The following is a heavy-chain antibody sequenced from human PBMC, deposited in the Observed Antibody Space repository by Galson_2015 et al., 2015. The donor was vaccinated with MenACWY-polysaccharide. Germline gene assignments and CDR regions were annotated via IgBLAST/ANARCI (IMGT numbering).Heavy chain of an antibody. CDR1: GFNFNNSY. V-gene: IGHV3-7*03. CDR3: ARDPDRGALNY. D-gene: IGHD1-14*01. CDR2: INEDGSKR. J-gene: IGHJ4*02. Sequence: SLRLSCAASGFNFNNSYMSWVRQAPGKGLEWVANINEDGSKRYYVDSTKDRFTTSRDNAKNSVFLQLNSPTVDDTAVYYCARDPDRGALNYWGQGTLVTVSS.